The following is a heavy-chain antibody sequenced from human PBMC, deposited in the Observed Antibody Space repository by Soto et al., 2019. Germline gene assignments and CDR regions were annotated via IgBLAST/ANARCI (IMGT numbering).Heavy chain of an antibody. D-gene: IGHD6-19*01. J-gene: IGHJ6*02. CDR1: GFTFSSYA. CDR2: ISGSGGST. Sequence: GGSLRLSCAASGFTFSSYAMSWVRQAPGKGLEWVSAISGSGGSTYYADSVKGRFTISRDNSKNTLYLQMNSLRAEDTAVYYCAKDRPGYSSGWGRDYYYYGMDVWGQGTTVTVSS. V-gene: IGHV3-23*01. CDR3: AKDRPGYSSGWGRDYYYYGMDV.